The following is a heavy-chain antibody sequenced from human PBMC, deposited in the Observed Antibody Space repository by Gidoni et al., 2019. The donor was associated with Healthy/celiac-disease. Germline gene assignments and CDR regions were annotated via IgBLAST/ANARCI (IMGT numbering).Heavy chain of an antibody. CDR3: ARDGFYGMDV. CDR1: GGAISSGGYY. V-gene: IGHV4-31*02. J-gene: IGHJ6*02. Sequence: GGAISSGGYYWSWIRQHPGKGLEWIGYIYYSGSTYYNPSLKSRVTISVDTSKNQFSLKLSAVTAAATAVYYCARDGFYGMDVWGQGTTVTVSS. CDR2: IYYSGST.